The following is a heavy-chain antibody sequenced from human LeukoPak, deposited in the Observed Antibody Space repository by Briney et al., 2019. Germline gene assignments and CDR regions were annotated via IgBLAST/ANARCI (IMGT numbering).Heavy chain of an antibody. CDR2: IIPIFGTA. V-gene: IGHV1-69*13. J-gene: IGHJ4*02. Sequence: SVKVSCKASGGTFSSYAISWVRQAPGQGLERMGGIIPIFGTANYAQKFQGRVTITADESTSTAYMELSSLRSEDTAVYYCAREVRYSSGWYDYWGQGTLVTVSS. CDR3: AREVRYSSGWYDY. CDR1: GGTFSSYA. D-gene: IGHD6-19*01.